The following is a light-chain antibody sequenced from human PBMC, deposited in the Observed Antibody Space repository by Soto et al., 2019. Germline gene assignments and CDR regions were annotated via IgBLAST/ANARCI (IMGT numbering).Light chain of an antibody. J-gene: IGLJ2*01. CDR1: SSDVGGYNY. CDR2: EVS. CDR3: SSYAGSNSV. Sequence: QPVLTQPPSASGSPGQSVTISCTGTSSDVGGYNYVSWYQQHPGKAPKLMIYEVSKRPSGVPDRFSGSKSGNTASLTVSGLQAEDEADYYCSSYAGSNSVFGGGTKLTVL. V-gene: IGLV2-8*01.